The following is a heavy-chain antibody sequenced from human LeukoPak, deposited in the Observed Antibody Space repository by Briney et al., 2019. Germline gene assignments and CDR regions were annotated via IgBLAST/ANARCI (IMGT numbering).Heavy chain of an antibody. CDR1: GYAFTSFG. Sequence: ASVKPSCKASGYAFTSFGISWVRQAPGQGLEWMGWINPNSGDTNYAQKFQGRVTITRDTSISTAYMEMSRLRSDDTAVYYCEKVSLGLQWFVWTCPHGGRRTLVSVPS. CDR3: EKVSLGLQWFVWTCPH. V-gene: IGHV1-2*02. J-gene: IGHJ4*02. D-gene: IGHD3-10*01. CDR2: INPNSGDT.